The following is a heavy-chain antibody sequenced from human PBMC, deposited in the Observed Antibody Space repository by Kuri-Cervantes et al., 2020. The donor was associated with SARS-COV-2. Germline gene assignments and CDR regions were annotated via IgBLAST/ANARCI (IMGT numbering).Heavy chain of an antibody. CDR3: ARWGGSSWYQKYYHYMDV. J-gene: IGHJ6*03. D-gene: IGHD6-13*01. V-gene: IGHV3-53*01. Sequence: GESLKISCAASGFTVSSNYMSWVRQAPGKGLEWVSVIYSGGSTYYADSVKGRFTISRDNSKNTLYLQMNSLRAEDTAVYYCARWGGSSWYQKYYHYMDVWGKGTTVTVSS. CDR1: GFTVSSNY. CDR2: IYSGGST.